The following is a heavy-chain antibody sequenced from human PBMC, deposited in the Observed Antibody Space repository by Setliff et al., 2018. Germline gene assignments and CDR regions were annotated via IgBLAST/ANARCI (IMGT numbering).Heavy chain of an antibody. CDR1: GYTFTDYG. J-gene: IGHJ4*02. D-gene: IGHD2-2*01. Sequence: ASVKVSCKASGYTFTDYGVTWVRQAPGQGLEWVGWISPYSGNTYYAPKFQGRITMTTDTSTTTAYMELKSLRSDDTAIYYCSRLVRYCTRTSCQRLSGDDYWGQRALVTVSS. V-gene: IGHV1-18*01. CDR3: SRLVRYCTRTSCQRLSGDDY. CDR2: ISPYSGNT.